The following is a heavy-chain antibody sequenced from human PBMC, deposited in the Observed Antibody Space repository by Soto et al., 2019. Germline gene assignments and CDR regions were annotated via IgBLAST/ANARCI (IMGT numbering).Heavy chain of an antibody. J-gene: IGHJ6*02. D-gene: IGHD3-16*01. CDR3: ARAPPGPAPRWGV. CDR2: IYPTGKT. Sequence: RSLTCTVSGGSISSGGYSWSWIRQTPGKGLEWIGYIYPTGKTYYNPSLENRATLSIDTSQNQFSLQLTSVTAADTAVYYCARAPPGPAPRWGVWGHGTTVTVS. CDR1: GGSISSGGYS. V-gene: IGHV4-30-2*01.